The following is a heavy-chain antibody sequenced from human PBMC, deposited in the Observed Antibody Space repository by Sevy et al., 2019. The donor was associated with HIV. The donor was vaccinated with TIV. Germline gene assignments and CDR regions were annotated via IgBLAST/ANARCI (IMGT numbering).Heavy chain of an antibody. D-gene: IGHD3-10*01. Sequence: GGSLRLSCAASQFTFRDYTMNWVRQTPGKGLEWISYISSGSSYIRYADSVKGRFTISRDNAENSLYLQINRLRAEDTGVYFCPRDRDYYGSGTYDYWGQGTLVNVSS. J-gene: IGHJ4*02. V-gene: IGHV3-21*06. CDR2: ISSGSSYI. CDR3: PRDRDYYGSGTYDY. CDR1: QFTFRDYT.